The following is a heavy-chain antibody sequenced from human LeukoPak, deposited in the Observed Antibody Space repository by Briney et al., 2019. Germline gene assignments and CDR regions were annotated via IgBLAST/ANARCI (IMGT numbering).Heavy chain of an antibody. CDR3: ARPLWFGESSAFDY. CDR2: ISRSGGGT. J-gene: IGHJ4*02. V-gene: IGHV3-23*01. Sequence: PGGSLRLSCEDSGFTFSSTALTWVRQAPGKGLEWVSSISRSGGGTFYADSVQGRFSISRDNSKNTLYLQMNSLRAEDTAVYYCARPLWFGESSAFDYWGQGTLVTVSS. CDR1: GFTFSSTA. D-gene: IGHD3-10*01.